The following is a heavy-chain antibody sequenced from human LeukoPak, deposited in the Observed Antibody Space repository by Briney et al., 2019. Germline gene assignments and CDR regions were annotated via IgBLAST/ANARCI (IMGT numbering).Heavy chain of an antibody. CDR3: ARDRVLWFGDRYYYYYGMDV. J-gene: IGHJ6*02. D-gene: IGHD3-10*01. V-gene: IGHV1-18*01. Sequence: ASVKVSCKASGYTFTSYGIRWVRQAPGQGLEWMGWISAYNGNTNYAQKLQGRVTMTTDTSTSTAYMELRSLRSDDTAVYYCARDRVLWFGDRYYYYYGMDVWGQGTTVTVSS. CDR1: GYTFTSYG. CDR2: ISAYNGNT.